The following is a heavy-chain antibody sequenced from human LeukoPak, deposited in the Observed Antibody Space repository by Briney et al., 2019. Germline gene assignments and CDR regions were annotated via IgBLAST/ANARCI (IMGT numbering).Heavy chain of an antibody. J-gene: IGHJ4*02. CDR3: ATYYDSSGYKLDY. CDR1: GGSISSNNW. CDR2: IYHSGST. V-gene: IGHV4-4*02. Sequence: PSETPSLTCAVSGGSISSNNWWSWVRQPPGKGLEWIGEIYHSGSTNYNPSLKSRVTISVDKSKNQFSLKLSSVTAADTAVYYCATYYDSSGYKLDYWGQGTLVTVSS. D-gene: IGHD3-22*01.